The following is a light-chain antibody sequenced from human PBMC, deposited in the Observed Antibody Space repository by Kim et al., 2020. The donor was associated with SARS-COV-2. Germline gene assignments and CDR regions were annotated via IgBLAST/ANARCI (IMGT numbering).Light chain of an antibody. V-gene: IGLV6-57*03. Sequence: GTTERLPGTRSRGSIASNYLHEYLQRPGSAPTTVIYEDNQRPSGGPDRFSGSIDSSANSASLTISGLKTEDEADYYCQSYDSSNRVFGGGTQLTVL. CDR2: EDN. J-gene: IGLJ3*02. CDR3: QSYDSSNRV. CDR1: RGSIASNY.